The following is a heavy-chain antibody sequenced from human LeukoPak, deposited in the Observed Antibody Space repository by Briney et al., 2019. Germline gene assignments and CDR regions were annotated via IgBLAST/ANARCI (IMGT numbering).Heavy chain of an antibody. V-gene: IGHV3-7*01. CDR1: GFTFSSYG. CDR2: QKQDRCEK. D-gene: IGHD1-7*01. J-gene: IGHJ4*02. Sequence: GGSLRLSCAASGFTFSSYGMSWVRQAPGTGLEGGGEQKQDRCEKYYDDSLRGPFTLSRDNAKNSLYPETKSLSAEDTAGYYCSRGDGSGTTLNCVYWVEATLVTVSS. CDR3: SRGDGSGTTLNCVY.